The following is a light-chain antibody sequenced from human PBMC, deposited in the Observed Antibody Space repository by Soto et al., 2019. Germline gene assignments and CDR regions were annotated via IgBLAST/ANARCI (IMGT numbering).Light chain of an antibody. CDR2: DAS. V-gene: IGKV3-20*01. Sequence: EIVLTQSPGTLSLSPGEGATLSCRASQSIYTKLAWYQKKSGQAPRLLIYDASTRAYGIPDRFSGSGSGTEFILTISGLEPEDSGIYHCHQHGGSPETFGQGTKVEIK. CDR3: HQHGGSPET. J-gene: IGKJ1*01. CDR1: QSIYTK.